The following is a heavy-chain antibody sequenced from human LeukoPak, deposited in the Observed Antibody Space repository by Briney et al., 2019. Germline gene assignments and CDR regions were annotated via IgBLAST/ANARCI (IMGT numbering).Heavy chain of an antibody. D-gene: IGHD4-23*01. CDR1: GFTFSSYA. V-gene: IGHV3-23*01. J-gene: IGHJ3*02. CDR3: AKDGTTVVRGLFDK. CDR2: ISGSGGST. Sequence: HTGGSLRLSCAASGFTFSSYAMIWVRQAPGKGLEWVSGISGSGGSTFYADSVKGRFTISRDNSKNTLYLLINSLRAEDTAVYYCAKDGTTVVRGLFDKWGPGTMVTVSS.